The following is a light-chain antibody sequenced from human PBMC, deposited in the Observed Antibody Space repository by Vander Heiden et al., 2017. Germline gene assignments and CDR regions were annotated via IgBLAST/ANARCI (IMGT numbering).Light chain of an antibody. CDR3: QQSNSNPRT. V-gene: IGKV1-39*01. Sequence: IQTSQSPSSLSASVGDRVTITCRASQSISSYLNWYQQKPGKAPKLLIYSASSLESGVPSRFSGSGSGTEFTLTISSLQPEDFATYYCQQSNSNPRTFGEGTKLEIK. J-gene: IGKJ2*01. CDR1: QSISSY. CDR2: SAS.